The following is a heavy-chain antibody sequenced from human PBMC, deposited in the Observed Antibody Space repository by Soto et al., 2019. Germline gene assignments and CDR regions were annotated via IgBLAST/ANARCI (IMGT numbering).Heavy chain of an antibody. V-gene: IGHV3-21*01. D-gene: IGHD2-2*02. CDR1: GLTFSDFS. CDR3: ARASCSSTACYIPDYFDY. Sequence: GGSLRLSCTASGLTFSDFSLVWVRQGPQKGLEWVASITRYSDYVYYAESVEGRFTISRDNAKNTLFLHMDDLRAEDTAMYFCARASCSSTACYIPDYFDYWGQGP. J-gene: IGHJ4*02. CDR2: ITRYSDYV.